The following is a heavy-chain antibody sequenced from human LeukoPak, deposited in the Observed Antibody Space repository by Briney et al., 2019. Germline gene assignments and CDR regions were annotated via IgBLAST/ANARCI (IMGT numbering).Heavy chain of an antibody. D-gene: IGHD3-10*01. CDR1: GYTFTGYY. Sequence: GASVKVSCKASGYTFTGYYMNWVRQAPGQGLEWMGWINPNSGGTNYAQKFQGRVTMTRDTSISTAYMELSRLRSDDTAVYYCARVVGVLWLDYMDVWGKGTTVTISS. J-gene: IGHJ6*03. V-gene: IGHV1-2*02. CDR3: ARVVGVLWLDYMDV. CDR2: INPNSGGT.